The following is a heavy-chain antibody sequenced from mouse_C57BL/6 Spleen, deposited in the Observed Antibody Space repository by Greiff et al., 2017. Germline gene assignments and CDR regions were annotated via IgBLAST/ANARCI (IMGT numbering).Heavy chain of an antibody. CDR1: GFTFSDYG. J-gene: IGHJ4*01. CDR3: ARRRAVVATRDYAMDY. CDR2: ISSGSSTI. Sequence: VQVVESGGGFVKPGGSLKLSCAASGFTFSDYGLHWVRQAPEMGLEWVAYISSGSSTIYYADTVKGRFTLSRDNAKTTLFLQMTSLRYEDTAMYYCARRRAVVATRDYAMDYWGQGTSVTVSS. V-gene: IGHV5-17*01. D-gene: IGHD1-1*01.